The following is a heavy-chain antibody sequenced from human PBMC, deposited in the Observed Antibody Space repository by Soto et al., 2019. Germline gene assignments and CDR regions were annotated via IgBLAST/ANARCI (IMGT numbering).Heavy chain of an antibody. V-gene: IGHV4-30-4*01. CDR2: IYYTGSA. Sequence: SETLSLTCTVSGDSINSGDFYWSWIRQPPGKGLEWVGYIYYTGSAYHSPSLKSRVTISIDTSNNRFSLNVTSVTAADRAVYYWARVDLLPVFHYWGQETRVTSPQ. D-gene: IGHD3-9*01. J-gene: IGHJ4*01. CDR3: ARVDLLPVFHY. CDR1: GDSINSGDFY.